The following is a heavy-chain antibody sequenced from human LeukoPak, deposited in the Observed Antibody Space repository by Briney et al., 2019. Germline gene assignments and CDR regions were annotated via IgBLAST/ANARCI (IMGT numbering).Heavy chain of an antibody. J-gene: IGHJ3*02. D-gene: IGHD1-26*01. Sequence: GGSLRLSCAASGFTFSSYGMHWVRQAPGKGLEWVAVIWYDGSNKYYADSVKGRFTISRDNSKDTLYLQMNSLRAEDTAVYYCASGLEWELPRYLVGDAFDIWGQGTMVTVSS. CDR1: GFTFSSYG. CDR3: ASGLEWELPRYLVGDAFDI. CDR2: IWYDGSNK. V-gene: IGHV3-33*01.